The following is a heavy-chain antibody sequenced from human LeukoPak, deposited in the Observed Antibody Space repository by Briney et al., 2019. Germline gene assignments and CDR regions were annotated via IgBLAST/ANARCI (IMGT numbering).Heavy chain of an antibody. Sequence: PGGSLRLSCAASGFTFSSYGMSWVRQAPGEGLEWVSAISGSGGSTYYADSVKGRFTISRDNAKNSLYLQMNSLTAEDTAVYYCAKDDAWLRFGEWSQGTLVTVSS. CDR1: GFTFSSYG. V-gene: IGHV3-23*01. CDR2: ISGSGGST. D-gene: IGHD3-10*01. CDR3: AKDDAWLRFGE. J-gene: IGHJ4*02.